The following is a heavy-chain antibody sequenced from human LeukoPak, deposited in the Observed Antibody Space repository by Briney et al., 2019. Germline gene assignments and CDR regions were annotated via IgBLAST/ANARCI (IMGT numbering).Heavy chain of an antibody. J-gene: IGHJ5*02. Sequence: GGSLRLSCAASGFTFSSYEMNWVRQAPGKGLEWVSYISSSGSTIYYADSVKGRFTISRDNAKNSLYLQMNSLRAEDTAVYYCARDRGGNWFDPWGQGTLVTVSS. CDR1: GFTFSSYE. CDR2: ISSSGSTI. V-gene: IGHV3-48*03. D-gene: IGHD3-10*01. CDR3: ARDRGGNWFDP.